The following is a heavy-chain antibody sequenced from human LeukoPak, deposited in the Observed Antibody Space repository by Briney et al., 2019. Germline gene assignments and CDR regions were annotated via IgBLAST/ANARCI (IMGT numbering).Heavy chain of an antibody. J-gene: IGHJ5*02. Sequence: SLRLSCAASGFTFSDYAMHWVRQAPGKGLEWVSGIYWNDNNMGYADSVKGRFTISRDNAKNSLYLQMNSLRAEDTALYYCATGRIPGTANVWFDPWGQGTLVTVSS. V-gene: IGHV3-9*01. CDR3: ATGRIPGTANVWFDP. CDR1: GFTFSDYA. D-gene: IGHD1-7*01. CDR2: IYWNDNNM.